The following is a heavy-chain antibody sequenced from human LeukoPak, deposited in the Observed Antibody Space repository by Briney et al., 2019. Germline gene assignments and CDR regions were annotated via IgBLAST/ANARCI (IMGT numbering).Heavy chain of an antibody. J-gene: IGHJ4*02. CDR3: AKDNNQAVAGDIDY. CDR1: GYTLTELS. D-gene: IGHD6-19*01. V-gene: IGHV1-24*01. CDR2: FDPEDGET. Sequence: GASVKVSCKVSGYTLTELSMHWVRQAPGKGLEWVGGFDPEDGETIYAQKFQGRVTMTEDTSTDTAYMELSSLRSEDTAVYYCAKDNNQAVAGDIDYWGQGTLVTVSS.